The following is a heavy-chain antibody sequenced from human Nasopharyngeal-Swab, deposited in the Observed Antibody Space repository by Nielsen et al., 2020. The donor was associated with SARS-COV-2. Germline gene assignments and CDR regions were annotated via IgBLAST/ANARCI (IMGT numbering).Heavy chain of an antibody. V-gene: IGHV5-51*01. Sequence: GGSLTLSCMASGYSFVNHWIGWVRQTPGKGLEWMGMVYPGNSEVAYRPSFQGQVTISSDKSINTAYLHWRSLKTSDTATYFCARRAARDGYNYEVDPWGQGTLVTVSS. CDR3: ARRAARDGYNYEVDP. CDR1: GYSFVNHW. J-gene: IGHJ5*02. CDR2: VYPGNSEV. D-gene: IGHD5-24*01.